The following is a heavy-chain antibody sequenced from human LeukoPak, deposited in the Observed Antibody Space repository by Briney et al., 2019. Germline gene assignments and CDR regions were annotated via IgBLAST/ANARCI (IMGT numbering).Heavy chain of an antibody. CDR2: ISSSSSYI. D-gene: IGHD4-17*01. CDR3: ASFDYGDLPPLL. CDR1: GFTVSSNY. J-gene: IGHJ4*02. Sequence: GGSLRLSCAASGFTVSSNYMSWVRQAPGKGLEWVSSISSSSSYIYYADSVKGRFTISRDNAKNSLYLQMNSLRAEDTAVYYCASFDYGDLPPLLWGQGTLVTVSS. V-gene: IGHV3-21*01.